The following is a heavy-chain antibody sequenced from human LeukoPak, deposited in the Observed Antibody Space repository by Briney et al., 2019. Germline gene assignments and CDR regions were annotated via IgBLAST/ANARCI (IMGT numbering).Heavy chain of an antibody. CDR3: ARELVEMAEKEGYFDY. CDR2: MIPIFGTA. D-gene: IGHD5-24*01. V-gene: IGHV1-69*05. J-gene: IGHJ4*02. Sequence: SVKVSCKASGGTFISYAISWVRQAPGQGREWMGGMIPIFGTANYAQKFQGRVTITTDESTSTAYMELSSLRSEDTAVYYCARELVEMAEKEGYFDYWGQGTLVTVSS. CDR1: GGTFISYA.